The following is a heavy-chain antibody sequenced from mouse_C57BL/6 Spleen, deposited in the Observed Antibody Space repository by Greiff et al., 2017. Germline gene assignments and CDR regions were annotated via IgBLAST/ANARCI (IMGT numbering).Heavy chain of an antibody. J-gene: IGHJ4*01. CDR2: ISSGSSTI. CDR3: AKILRFYAMDY. D-gene: IGHD1-1*01. V-gene: IGHV5-17*01. CDR1: GFTFSDYG. Sequence: EVQRVESGGGLVKPGGSLKLSCAASGFTFSDYGMHWVRQAPEKGLEWVAYISSGSSTIYYADTVKGRFTISRDTAKNTLFLQMTSLRSEDTAMYYCAKILRFYAMDYWGQGTSVTVSS.